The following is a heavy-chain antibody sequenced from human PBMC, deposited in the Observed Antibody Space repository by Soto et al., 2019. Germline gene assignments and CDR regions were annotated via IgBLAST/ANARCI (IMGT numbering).Heavy chain of an antibody. J-gene: IGHJ4*02. D-gene: IGHD3-22*01. CDR3: AKGPRRYYSDSSGYFGLDY. V-gene: IGHV3-23*01. Sequence: PGGSLRFSCAASGFTFSSYAMSWVRQAPGKGLERVSTISGSAGSTYYADSVKGRLTVSRDNSKNTLYLQMNSLRAEDTAVYYCAKGPRRYYSDSSGYFGLDYWGQGTLVTVSS. CDR1: GFTFSSYA. CDR2: ISGSAGST.